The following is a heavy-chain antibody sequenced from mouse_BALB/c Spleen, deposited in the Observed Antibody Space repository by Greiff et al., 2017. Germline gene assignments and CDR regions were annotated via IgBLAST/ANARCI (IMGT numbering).Heavy chain of an antibody. CDR2: ISSGSSTI. D-gene: IGHD1-1*02. CDR3: ARSAHYSNSAWFAY. V-gene: IGHV5-17*02. CDR1: GFTFSSFG. Sequence: EVKLMESGGGLVQPGGSRKLSCAASGFTFSSFGMHWVRQAPEKGLEWVAYISSGSSTIYYADTVKGRFTISRDNPKNTLFLQMTSLRSEDTAMYYCARSAHYSNSAWFAYWGQGTLVTVSA. J-gene: IGHJ3*01.